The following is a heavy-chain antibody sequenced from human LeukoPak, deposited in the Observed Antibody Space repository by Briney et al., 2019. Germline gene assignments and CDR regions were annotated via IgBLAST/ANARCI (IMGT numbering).Heavy chain of an antibody. D-gene: IGHD6-13*01. CDR3: ARDQRESSSWYVVMGY. CDR2: IWYDGSNK. V-gene: IGHV3-33*01. Sequence: GRSLRLSCAASGFTFSSYGMHWVRQAPGKGLEWVAVIWYDGSNKYYADSVKGRFTISGDNSKNTLYLQMNSLRAEDTAVYYCARDQRESSSWYVVMGYWGQGTLVTVSS. CDR1: GFTFSSYG. J-gene: IGHJ4*02.